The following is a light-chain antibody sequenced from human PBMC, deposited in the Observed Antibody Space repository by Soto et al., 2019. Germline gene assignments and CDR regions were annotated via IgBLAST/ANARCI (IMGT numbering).Light chain of an antibody. CDR3: AAWDDSLNGRL. CDR1: SSNIGSKA. CDR2: SNN. V-gene: IGLV1-44*01. Sequence: QSVLTQPPSASGTPGQRVTISCSGSSSNIGSKAVNWYQQLPGTAPKLLIYSNNQRTSGIPDRFSGSKSGTSASLAISGLQSEHEADYYFAAWDDSLNGRLFGGGTQLTVL. J-gene: IGLJ2*01.